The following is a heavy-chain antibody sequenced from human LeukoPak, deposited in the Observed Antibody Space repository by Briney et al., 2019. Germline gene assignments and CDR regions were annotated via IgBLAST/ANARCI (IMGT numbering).Heavy chain of an antibody. CDR2: ISGSGGST. D-gene: IGHD4-23*01. CDR1: GFTFSSYA. CDR3: ARGRPHGNDY. J-gene: IGHJ4*02. Sequence: GGSLGLSCAASGFTFSSYAMSWVRQTPGKGLEWVSAISGSGGSTYYADSVKGRFSISRDNAKNTLYLQMNSLRVEDTAVYYCARGRPHGNDYWGQGTLVTVSS. V-gene: IGHV3-23*01.